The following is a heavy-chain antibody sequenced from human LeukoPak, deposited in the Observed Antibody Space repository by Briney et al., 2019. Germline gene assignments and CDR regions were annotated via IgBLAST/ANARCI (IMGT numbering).Heavy chain of an antibody. CDR2: INHSGST. Sequence: SETLSLTCTVSGGSISSYYWSWIRQPPGKGLEWIGEINHSGSTNYNPSLKSRVTISVDTSKNQFSLKLSSVTAADTAVYYCARVLRAPYYYYGMDVWGQGTTVTVSS. CDR1: GGSISSYY. CDR3: ARVLRAPYYYYGMDV. D-gene: IGHD3-3*01. J-gene: IGHJ6*02. V-gene: IGHV4-34*01.